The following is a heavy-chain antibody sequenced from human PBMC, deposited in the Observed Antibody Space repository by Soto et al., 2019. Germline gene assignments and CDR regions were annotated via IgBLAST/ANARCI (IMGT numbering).Heavy chain of an antibody. CDR3: ARATSYTSSWPSNWFDP. D-gene: IGHD2-2*01. CDR1: GFSLTTSEMS. Sequence: SGPTLVNPTQTLTLTCTFSGFSLTTSEMSVSWIRQPPGKALEWLALIDGDDDKYYSTSLKTRLTISKDTSTKQVVLTMTNMDPVDTAAYFCARATSYTSSWPSNWFDPWGQGTLVTVSS. J-gene: IGHJ5*02. CDR2: IDGDDDK. V-gene: IGHV2-70*01.